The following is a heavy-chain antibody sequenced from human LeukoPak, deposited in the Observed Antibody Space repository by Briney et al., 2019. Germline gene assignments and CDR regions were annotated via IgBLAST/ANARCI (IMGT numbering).Heavy chain of an antibody. CDR3: ARQSVGGLTVTTPAPLDY. CDR2: IYHSGST. CDR1: GYSISSGYY. V-gene: IGHV4-38-2*01. D-gene: IGHD4-17*01. J-gene: IGHJ4*02. Sequence: PSETLSLTCAVSGYSISSGYYWGWIRQPPGKGLEWIGSIYHSGSTYYNPSLKSRVTISVDTSKNQFSLKLSSVTAADTAAYYCARQSVGGLTVTTPAPLDYWGQGTLVTVSS.